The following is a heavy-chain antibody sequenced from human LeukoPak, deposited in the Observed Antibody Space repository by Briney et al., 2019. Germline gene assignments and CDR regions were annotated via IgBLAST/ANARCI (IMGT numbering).Heavy chain of an antibody. CDR2: INPNSGGT. CDR1: GYTFTGYY. CDR3: ARGGHEDNGVMPRDY. V-gene: IGHV1-2*02. D-gene: IGHD3-16*01. Sequence: GASVKVSCKASGYTFTGYYMHWVRQAPGQGLEWMGWINPNSGGTNYAQKFQGRVTMTRDTSIITAYMELSRLRSDDTAVYYCARGGHEDNGVMPRDYWGQGTLVTVSS. J-gene: IGHJ4*02.